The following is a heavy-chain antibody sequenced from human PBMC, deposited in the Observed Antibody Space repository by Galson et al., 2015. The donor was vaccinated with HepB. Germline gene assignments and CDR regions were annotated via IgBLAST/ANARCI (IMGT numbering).Heavy chain of an antibody. CDR1: AFTFTNAW. CDR3: AAMEGGRSKWGLDY. D-gene: IGHD5-18*01. CDR2: IKSKTDDGTT. V-gene: IGHV3-15*01. J-gene: IGHJ4*02. Sequence: SLRLSCAASAFTFTNAWMTWVRQAPGKGLEWVGRIKSKTDDGTTDYAAPVKGRFIISRDDSKNTLYLQMNSLKTEDTAVYYCAAMEGGRSKWGLDYWGQGTLVTVSS.